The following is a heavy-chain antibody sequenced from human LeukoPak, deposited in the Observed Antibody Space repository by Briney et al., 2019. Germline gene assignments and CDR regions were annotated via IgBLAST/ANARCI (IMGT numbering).Heavy chain of an antibody. D-gene: IGHD2-2*01. CDR1: GYTFTGYY. V-gene: IGHV1-2*02. CDR3: ARSVPAANDAFDI. J-gene: IGHJ3*02. CDR2: INPNSGGT. Sequence: ASVKVSCKASGYTFTGYYMYWVRQAPGQGLEWMGWINPNSGGTNYAQKFQGRVTMTRDTSISTAYMELSRLRSDDTAVYYCARSVPAANDAFDIWGQGTMVTVSS.